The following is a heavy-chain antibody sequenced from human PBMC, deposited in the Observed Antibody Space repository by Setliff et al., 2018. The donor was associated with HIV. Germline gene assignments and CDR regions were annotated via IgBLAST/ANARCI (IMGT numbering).Heavy chain of an antibody. J-gene: IGHJ6*03. D-gene: IGHD1-20*01. CDR2: IRYDGSNT. CDR3: AKSFNSGPTNWNIDV. V-gene: IGHV3-30*02. Sequence: GGSLRLSCVASGFTFSNYGMHWVRQAPGKGLEWVAFIRYDGSNTYYVDSVKGRFTISRENSKNTLYLQMNSLRPEDTAVYFCAKSFNSGPTNWNIDVWGTGTTVTVSS. CDR1: GFTFSNYG.